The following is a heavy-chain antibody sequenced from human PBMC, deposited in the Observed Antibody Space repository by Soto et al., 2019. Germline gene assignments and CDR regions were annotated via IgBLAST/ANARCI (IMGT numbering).Heavy chain of an antibody. CDR2: IYYSGST. D-gene: IGHD5-12*01. J-gene: IGHJ6*02. Sequence: PXETLALTCTVSGDSIRSYYWTWMRQPPGKGLELIGYIYYSGSTRYNPSLKSRVTISVDMSKNQFSLKLSSVIAADTAVYYCARAYGGFDNGLDVWGQGTAVTVSS. CDR1: GDSIRSYY. CDR3: ARAYGGFDNGLDV. V-gene: IGHV4-59*01.